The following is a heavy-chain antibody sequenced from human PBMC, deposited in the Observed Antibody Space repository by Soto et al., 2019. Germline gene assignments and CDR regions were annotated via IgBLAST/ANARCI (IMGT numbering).Heavy chain of an antibody. V-gene: IGHV1-69*13. J-gene: IGHJ4*02. CDR3: AREKYLKGPYKH. D-gene: IGHD1-20*01. Sequence: VNVSCKXSGGTFSSYAISWVRQAPGQGLEWMGGIIPIFGTANYAQKFQGRVTITADESTSTAYMELSSLRSEDTAVYYCAREKYLKGPYKHWGQGTLVTVSS. CDR2: IIPIFGTA. CDR1: GGTFSSYA.